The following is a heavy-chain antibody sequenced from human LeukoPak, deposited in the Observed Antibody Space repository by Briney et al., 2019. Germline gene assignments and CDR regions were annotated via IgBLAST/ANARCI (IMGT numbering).Heavy chain of an antibody. CDR2: IIPIFGTA. CDR3: ARAQEGSDAFDI. J-gene: IGHJ3*02. V-gene: IGHV1-69*13. CDR1: GGTFSSYA. Sequence: ASVKVSCKPPGGTFSSYAISWVRQAPGQGLEWMGGIIPIFGTANYAQKCQGRVTITEDESTSTAYMELSSLRSEDTAVYYCARAQEGSDAFDIWGQGTMVTVSS.